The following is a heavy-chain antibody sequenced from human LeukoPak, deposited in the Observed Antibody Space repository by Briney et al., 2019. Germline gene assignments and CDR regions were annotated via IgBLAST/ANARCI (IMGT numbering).Heavy chain of an antibody. J-gene: IGHJ4*02. V-gene: IGHV1-69*05. Sequence: SVKVSCKASGYTFTSYDINWVRQAPGQGLEWMGRIIPIFGTANYAQKFQGRVTITTDESTSTAYMELSSLRSEDTAVYYCARDRGYDILTGYYFDYWGQGTLVTVSS. CDR1: GYTFTSYD. CDR2: IIPIFGTA. CDR3: ARDRGYDILTGYYFDY. D-gene: IGHD3-9*01.